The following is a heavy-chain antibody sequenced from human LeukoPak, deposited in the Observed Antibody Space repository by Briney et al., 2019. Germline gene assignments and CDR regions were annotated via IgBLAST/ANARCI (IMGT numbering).Heavy chain of an antibody. V-gene: IGHV1-18*01. CDR3: AREYYDTSDYSYYSDY. D-gene: IGHD3-22*01. J-gene: IGHJ4*02. Sequence: ASVKVSCKASGYTLATYGVNWVRQAPGQGLERMGWISAFNDNTNYAQKFRDRVTMTADRSTNTVYMELRSLRSDDTAVYFCAREYYDTSDYSYYSDYWGQGTLVTVSS. CDR1: GYTLATYG. CDR2: ISAFNDNT.